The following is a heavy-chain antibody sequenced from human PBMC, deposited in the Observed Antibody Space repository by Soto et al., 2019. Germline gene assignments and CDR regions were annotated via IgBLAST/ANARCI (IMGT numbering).Heavy chain of an antibody. V-gene: IGHV3-74*01. J-gene: IGHJ4*01. CDR1: GFTFSSYW. Sequence: GGSLRLSCAASGFTFSSYWVHWVRQAPGKGLVWVSRINSDGSSTSYADSVKGRFTISRDNAKNTLYLQMNSLKTEDTAVYYCTTDSYFTLKLVRFDYWGLGTLVTVSS. CDR2: INSDGSST. D-gene: IGHD3-22*01. CDR3: TTDSYFTLKLVRFDY.